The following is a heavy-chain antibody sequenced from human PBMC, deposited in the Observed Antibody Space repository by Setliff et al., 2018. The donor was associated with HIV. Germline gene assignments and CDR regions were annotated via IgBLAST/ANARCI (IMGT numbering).Heavy chain of an antibody. Sequence: SETLSLTCAVYGGSFSGYYWIWIRQPPGKGLEWIGEINHSGSTAYNPSLKSRVTISVDTSKNQFSLKLNSVTAADTAVYYCASRVYYYDSNNFLREEGFDSWGQGTLVTVSS. CDR3: ASRVYYYDSNNFLREEGFDS. CDR2: INHSGST. J-gene: IGHJ5*01. CDR1: GGSFSGYY. V-gene: IGHV4-34*01. D-gene: IGHD3-22*01.